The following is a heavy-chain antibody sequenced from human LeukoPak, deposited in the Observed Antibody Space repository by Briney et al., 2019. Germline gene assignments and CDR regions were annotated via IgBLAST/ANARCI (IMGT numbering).Heavy chain of an antibody. CDR2: INRNSGGT. Sequence: GASVEVSCKASGYTFTGYYMHWVRQAPGQGLEWMGWINRNSGGTNYAQKFQGRVTMTRDTSISTAYMELSRLRSDDTAVYYCARDRCSGGSCYSGYYGMDVWGQGTTVTVSS. D-gene: IGHD2-15*01. V-gene: IGHV1-2*02. J-gene: IGHJ6*02. CDR1: GYTFTGYY. CDR3: ARDRCSGGSCYSGYYGMDV.